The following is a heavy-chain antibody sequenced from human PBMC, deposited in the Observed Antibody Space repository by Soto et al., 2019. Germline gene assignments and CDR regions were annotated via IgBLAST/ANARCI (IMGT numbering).Heavy chain of an antibody. CDR2: ISGSGGST. V-gene: IGHV3-23*01. J-gene: IGHJ5*02. CDR3: AKDLKSGSYGRGWFDP. CDR1: GFTFSSYA. D-gene: IGHD1-26*01. Sequence: EVQLLESGGGLVQPGGSLRLSCAASGFTFSSYAMSWVRQAPGKGLEWVSAISGSGGSTYYADSVKGRFTISRDNSKNTLYLQMNSLRAEDTDVYYCAKDLKSGSYGRGWFDPWGQGTLVTVSS.